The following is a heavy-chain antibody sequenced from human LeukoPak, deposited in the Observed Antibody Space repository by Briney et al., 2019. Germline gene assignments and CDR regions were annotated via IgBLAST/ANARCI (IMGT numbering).Heavy chain of an antibody. CDR1: GFTFSSYA. CDR3: ARDPYSNYEEEGYYYYGMDV. D-gene: IGHD4-11*01. Sequence: GGSLRLSCAASGFTFSSYAMSWVRQAPEKGLEWVATISGSGGGTYYADSVRGRFTISRDDSENTLYLQMNSLRAEDTAVYYCARDPYSNYEEEGYYYYGMDVWGQGTTVTVSS. CDR2: ISGSGGGT. V-gene: IGHV3-23*01. J-gene: IGHJ6*02.